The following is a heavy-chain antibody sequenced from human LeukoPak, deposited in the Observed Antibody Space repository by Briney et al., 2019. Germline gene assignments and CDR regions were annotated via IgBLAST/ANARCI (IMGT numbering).Heavy chain of an antibody. CDR1: GYTFTSYG. Sequence: ASVKVSCKSSGYTFTSYGISWVRQAPGQGLEWMGWISAYNGNTNYAQKLQSRVTMTTDTSTSTAYMELRSLRSDDTAVYYCARKRINYYGSGSRSTNWFDPWGQGTLVTVSS. CDR3: ARKRINYYGSGSRSTNWFDP. D-gene: IGHD3-10*01. CDR2: ISAYNGNT. V-gene: IGHV1-18*01. J-gene: IGHJ5*02.